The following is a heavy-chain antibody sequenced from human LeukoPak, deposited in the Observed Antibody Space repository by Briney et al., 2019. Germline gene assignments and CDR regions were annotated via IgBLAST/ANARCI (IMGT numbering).Heavy chain of an antibody. CDR3: ARGPGYDFWSGYYRGFDYYYMDV. J-gene: IGHJ6*03. Sequence: SETLSLTCAVYGGSFSGYYWSWIRQPPGKGLEWIGEINHCGSTNYNPSLKSRVTISVDTSKNQFSLKLSSVTAADTAVYYCARGPGYDFWSGYYRGFDYYYMDVWGKGTTVTVSS. CDR2: INHCGST. V-gene: IGHV4-34*01. D-gene: IGHD3-3*01. CDR1: GGSFSGYY.